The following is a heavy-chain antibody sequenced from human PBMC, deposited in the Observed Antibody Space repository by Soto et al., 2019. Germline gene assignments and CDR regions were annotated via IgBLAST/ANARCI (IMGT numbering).Heavy chain of an antibody. Sequence: QVQLQQWGAGLLKPSETLSLTCAVYGGSFSGYQLSWIRQTPGKGLEWIGEINDSGNINYNPSLKSRVTILLGSPKKQISLKLSSVTAADSAVYYCARGVILWFGELSRRGGYHYYMDVWGKGTTVTVSS. CDR1: GGSFSGYQ. CDR2: INDSGNI. D-gene: IGHD3-10*01. CDR3: ARGVILWFGELSRRGGYHYYMDV. J-gene: IGHJ6*03. V-gene: IGHV4-34*01.